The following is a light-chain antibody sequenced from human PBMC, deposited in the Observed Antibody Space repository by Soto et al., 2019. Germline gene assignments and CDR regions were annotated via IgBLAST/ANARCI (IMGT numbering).Light chain of an antibody. CDR3: QTWGTGILV. J-gene: IGLJ2*01. Sequence: QPVLTQSPSASASLGASVKLTCTLSSRHSSYALAWHQQPPEKGPRYLMKLNSDGRHTKGDGIPDRFSGSSSGTERYLTISSLQSEDEADYYCQTWGTGILVFGGGTKRTVL. CDR2: LNSDGRH. V-gene: IGLV4-69*01. CDR1: SRHSSYA.